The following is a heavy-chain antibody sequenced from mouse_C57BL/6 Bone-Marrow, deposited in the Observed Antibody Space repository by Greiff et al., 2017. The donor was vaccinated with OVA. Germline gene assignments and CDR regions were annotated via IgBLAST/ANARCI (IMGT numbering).Heavy chain of an antibody. J-gene: IGHJ3*01. V-gene: IGHV2-9-1*01. CDR2: IWTGGGT. D-gene: IGHD1-2*01. CDR1: GFSLTSYA. CDR3: ARNDHYLVGFAY. Sequence: VQVVESGPGLVAPSQRLSITCTVSGFSLTSYAISWVRQPPGKGLEWLGVIWTGGGTNYNSALKSRLSISKDNSKSQVFLKMNSLQTDDTARYYCARNDHYLVGFAYWGQGTLVTVSA.